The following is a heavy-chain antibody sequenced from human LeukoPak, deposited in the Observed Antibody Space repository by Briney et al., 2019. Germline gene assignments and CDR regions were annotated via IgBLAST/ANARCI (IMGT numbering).Heavy chain of an antibody. Sequence: GGSLRLSCAASGFTFSSYWMSWVRQAPGKGLEWVGRTRNKANSYTTEYAASVKGRFTISRDDSKNSLYLQMNSLKTEDTAFYYCARGGGHYGGSGYPPAYYFDFWGQGILVTVSP. CDR1: GFTFSSYW. V-gene: IGHV3-72*01. D-gene: IGHD3-22*01. J-gene: IGHJ4*02. CDR2: TRNKANSYTT. CDR3: ARGGGHYGGSGYPPAYYFDF.